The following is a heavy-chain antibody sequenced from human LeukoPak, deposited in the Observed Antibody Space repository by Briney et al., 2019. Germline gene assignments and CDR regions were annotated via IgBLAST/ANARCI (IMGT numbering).Heavy chain of an antibody. Sequence: SETLSLTCTVSGGSISSYYWSWIRQPPGKGLEWIGYIYYSGSTNYNPSLKSRVTISVDTSKNQFSLKLSSVTAADTAVYYCARGILNGYSLAPSDYWGQGTLVTVSS. CDR2: IYYSGST. CDR3: ARGILNGYSLAPSDY. CDR1: GGSISSYY. J-gene: IGHJ4*02. V-gene: IGHV4-59*01. D-gene: IGHD3-9*01.